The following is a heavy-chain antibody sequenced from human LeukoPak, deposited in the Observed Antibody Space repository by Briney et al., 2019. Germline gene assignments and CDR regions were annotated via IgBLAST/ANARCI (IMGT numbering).Heavy chain of an antibody. CDR3: ARLPTDYYGSGSPDG. Sequence: SETLSLTCTVSGDSISSTSYYWGWIRQPPGKGLEWIATVYYSGTTYYNPSLQSRLTISVDTSKNHFSLKLRSVTATDTAVYYCARLPTDYYGSGSPDGWGQGTLVTVSS. V-gene: IGHV4-39*02. CDR1: GDSISSTSYY. D-gene: IGHD3-10*01. CDR2: VYYSGTT. J-gene: IGHJ4*02.